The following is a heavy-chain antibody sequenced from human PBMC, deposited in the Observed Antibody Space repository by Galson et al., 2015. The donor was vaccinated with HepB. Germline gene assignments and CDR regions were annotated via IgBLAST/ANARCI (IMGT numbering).Heavy chain of an antibody. D-gene: IGHD2-21*02. V-gene: IGHV3-30*18. CDR1: GFTFSSYG. CDR3: AKDRLRYCGGDCYTYDY. J-gene: IGHJ4*02. Sequence: SLRLSCAASGFTFSSYGMHWVRQAPGKGLEWVAVISYDGSNKYYADSAKGRFTISRDNSKNTLYLQMNSLRAEDTAVYYCAKDRLRYCGGDCYTYDYWGQGTLVTVSS. CDR2: ISYDGSNK.